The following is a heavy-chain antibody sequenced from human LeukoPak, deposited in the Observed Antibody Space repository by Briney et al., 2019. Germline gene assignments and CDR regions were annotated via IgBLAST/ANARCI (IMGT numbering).Heavy chain of an antibody. CDR3: ATDPRPDSGNFLGFEY. CDR2: INQDGSEK. CDR1: GFTFSRYW. D-gene: IGHD4-23*01. Sequence: PGGSLRLSCVASGFTFSRYWMSWVRQAPGKGLEWVANINQDGSEKYYVDSVKGRFTISRGNSKNSLYLQTSSLRAEDTAVYYCATDPRPDSGNFLGFEYWGQGTLVTVSS. J-gene: IGHJ4*02. V-gene: IGHV3-7*01.